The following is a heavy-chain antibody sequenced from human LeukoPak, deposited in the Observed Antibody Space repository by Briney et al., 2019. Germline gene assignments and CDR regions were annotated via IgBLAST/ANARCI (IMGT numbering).Heavy chain of an antibody. CDR1: GGSFSGYY. D-gene: IGHD5-24*01. J-gene: IGHJ4*02. CDR3: ARGRGWLQLTYFDY. CDR2: INHSGST. Sequence: PSETLSLNCAVYGGSFSGYYWSWLRQPPGKGLEWIGEINHSGSTNYNPSLKSRVTISVDTSKNQFSLKLSSVTAADTAVYYCARGRGWLQLTYFDYWGQGTLVTVSS. V-gene: IGHV4-34*01.